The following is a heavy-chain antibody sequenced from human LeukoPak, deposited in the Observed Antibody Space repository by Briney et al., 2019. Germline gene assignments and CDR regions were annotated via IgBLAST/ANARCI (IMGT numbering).Heavy chain of an antibody. V-gene: IGHV1-2*02. D-gene: IGHD3-3*01. Sequence: ASVKVSCKASGYTFTGYYMHWVRQAPGQGLEWMGWINPNSGGTNYAQKFQGRVTMTRDTSISTAYMELSRLRSDDTAVYYCARASDFWSGYYNDNYYYYMDVWGKGTTVTVSS. CDR3: ARASDFWSGYYNDNYYYYMDV. CDR2: INPNSGGT. CDR1: GYTFTGYY. J-gene: IGHJ6*03.